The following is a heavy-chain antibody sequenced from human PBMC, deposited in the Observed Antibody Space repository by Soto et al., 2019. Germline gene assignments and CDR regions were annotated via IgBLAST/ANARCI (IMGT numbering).Heavy chain of an antibody. V-gene: IGHV3-64D*08. D-gene: IGHD6-13*01. Sequence: GGSLRLSCSASGFTFSSYAMHWVRQAPGKGLEYVSAISSNGGSTYYADSVKGRFTISRDNSKNTLYLQMSSLRAEDTAVYYCVKGGEQQLVPFDYWGQGTLVTVSS. CDR1: GFTFSSYA. CDR2: ISSNGGST. CDR3: VKGGEQQLVPFDY. J-gene: IGHJ4*02.